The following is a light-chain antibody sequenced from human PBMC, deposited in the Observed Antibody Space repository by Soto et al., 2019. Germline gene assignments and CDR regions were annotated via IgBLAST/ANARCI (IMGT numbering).Light chain of an antibody. J-gene: IGLJ3*02. Sequence: QSAVSQPPSASGTPGQRVTISCSGSSSNIGINTVNWYQQLPGTAPKLLIYSDSQRPSGVPDRFSGSKSGTSASLAISGLQSEDEADYYCAAWDDSLNGWVFGGGTKLTVL. CDR3: AAWDDSLNGWV. CDR1: SSNIGINT. V-gene: IGLV1-44*01. CDR2: SDS.